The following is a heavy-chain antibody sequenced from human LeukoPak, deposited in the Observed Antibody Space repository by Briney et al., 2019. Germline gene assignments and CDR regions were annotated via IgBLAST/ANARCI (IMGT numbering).Heavy chain of an antibody. J-gene: IGHJ4*02. CDR1: GYSFTGYC. V-gene: IGHV1-2*02. D-gene: IGHD4-17*01. CDR3: ATAPDRQYGDYAFDY. Sequence: ASVKVSFKASGYSFTGYCMHWVRQAPGQGLEWMGWINPNSGGTNYAQKFQGRVTMTRDTSISTAYMELSRLRSDDTAVYYCATAPDRQYGDYAFDYWGQGTLVTVSS. CDR2: INPNSGGT.